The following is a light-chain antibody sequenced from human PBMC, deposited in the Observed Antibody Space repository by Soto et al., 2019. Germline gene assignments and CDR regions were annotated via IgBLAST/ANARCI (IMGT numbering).Light chain of an antibody. J-gene: IGKJ1*01. Sequence: ILLTQSPGTLSLSPGERATLSCRASQSVSNNYLAWYQQKPGHAPSLLIYGASNRATGIPDRLSGSGSGTDFTLTISRLDPEDFAVYYCQQYGTSGTFGQGTKVDIK. CDR2: GAS. CDR1: QSVSNNY. CDR3: QQYGTSGT. V-gene: IGKV3-20*01.